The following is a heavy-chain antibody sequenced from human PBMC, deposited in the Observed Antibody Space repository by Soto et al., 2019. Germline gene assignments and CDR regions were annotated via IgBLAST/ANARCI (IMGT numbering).Heavy chain of an antibody. CDR1: GSTFPSYD. CDR3: ARGVRGYCSGGSCYSPKYNWFDP. V-gene: IGHV1-8*01. D-gene: IGHD2-15*01. CDR2: MNPNSGNT. J-gene: IGHJ5*02. Sequence: ASVEGSCTASGSTFPSYDINWVRKATGQGLEWMGWMNPNSGNTGYAQNFQVRVTMTRNTSISTAYMELSSLRSEDTAVYYCARGVRGYCSGGSCYSPKYNWFDPWGQGTLVTVSS.